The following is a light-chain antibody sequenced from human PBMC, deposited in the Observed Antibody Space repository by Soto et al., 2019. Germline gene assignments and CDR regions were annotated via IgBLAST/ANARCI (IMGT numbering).Light chain of an antibody. Sequence: EIVMTQSQATLSVFAGETATLYGHTSQSVDSFLAWYHQKPGQAPRLLIYRASTRTTGIPARFSGSGSGTEFTLTINSLQSEDFAVYYCQQYNSWPPITFGQGTRLEIK. CDR2: RAS. CDR1: QSVDSF. V-gene: IGKV3-15*01. CDR3: QQYNSWPPIT. J-gene: IGKJ5*01.